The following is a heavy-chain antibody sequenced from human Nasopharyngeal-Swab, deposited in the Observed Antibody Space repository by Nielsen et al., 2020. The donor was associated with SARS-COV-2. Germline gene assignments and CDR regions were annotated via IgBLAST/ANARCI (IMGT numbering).Heavy chain of an antibody. CDR2: ISAYNADT. D-gene: IGHD3-3*01. J-gene: IGHJ4*02. CDR1: GYSFRSYG. CDR3: ARDIEEWLVIPSLSFDK. Sequence: KVSCKASGYSFRSYGINWVRQAPGQGLEWMGWISAYNADTNYAQRIEDRVSMTTDTSTSTAYMELRSLRSDDTAVYYCARDIEEWLVIPSLSFDKWGQGTLVTVSS. V-gene: IGHV1-18*01.